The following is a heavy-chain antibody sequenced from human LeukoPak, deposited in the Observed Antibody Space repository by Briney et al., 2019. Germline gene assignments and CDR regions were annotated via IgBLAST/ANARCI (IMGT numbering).Heavy chain of an antibody. CDR3: ASRVVVPAARVDWFDP. CDR2: INAGNGNT. CDR1: GYTFTSYA. V-gene: IGHV1-3*01. J-gene: IGHJ5*02. Sequence: GASVKVSCKASGYTFTSYAMHWVRQAPGQRLEWMGWINAGNGNTKYSQKFQGRVPMTRDTSESTGYMELSRLRSEDAAVYYCASRVVVPAARVDWFDPWGQGTLVTVSS. D-gene: IGHD2-2*01.